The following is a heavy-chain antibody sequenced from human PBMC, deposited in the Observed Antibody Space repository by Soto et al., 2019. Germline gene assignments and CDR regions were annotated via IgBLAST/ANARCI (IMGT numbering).Heavy chain of an antibody. J-gene: IGHJ4*02. CDR1: AGSFSHYY. Sequence: SETLSLTCAVNAGSFSHYYWNWIRQSPGKGLEWIGKIKHSGSSNYKPSLRSRVSISVDMSKNQVSLRLSSVTAADTAVYYCARHDFGLDSSSSPTILYFFDYWGQGTLVTVSS. D-gene: IGHD6-13*01. CDR3: ARHDFGLDSSSSPTILYFFDY. V-gene: IGHV4-34*01. CDR2: IKHSGSS.